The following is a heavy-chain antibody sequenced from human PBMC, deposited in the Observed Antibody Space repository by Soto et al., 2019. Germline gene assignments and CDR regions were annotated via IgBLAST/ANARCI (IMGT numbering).Heavy chain of an antibody. J-gene: IGHJ6*02. D-gene: IGHD5-12*01. V-gene: IGHV3-30-3*01. CDR3: ARDYYRFNSGYGFSMDV. CDR1: EFTFSNYA. CDR2: ISYDGTNG. Sequence: PGGSLRLSCAASEFTFSNYAMHWVRQAPGKGLEWVAVISYDGTNGYYADSVKGRFTLTRDNSKNTLSLQMNSLRAEDTAVYYCARDYYRFNSGYGFSMDVWGQGTTVTVSS.